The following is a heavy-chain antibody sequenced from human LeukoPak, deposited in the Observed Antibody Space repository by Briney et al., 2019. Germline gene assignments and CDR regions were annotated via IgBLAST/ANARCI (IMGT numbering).Heavy chain of an antibody. CDR3: ARRYSRHVVPDTFDP. V-gene: IGHV1-2*02. J-gene: IGHJ5*02. Sequence: ASVKVSCKASGYTFTGYFMHWVRQAPGQGLEWMGWINPNSGGTNYAQKFQGRVTMTRDTSISTAYMELSSLRSDDTAVYYCARRYSRHVVPDTFDPWGQGTLVTVSS. D-gene: IGHD2-2*01. CDR1: GYTFTGYF. CDR2: INPNSGGT.